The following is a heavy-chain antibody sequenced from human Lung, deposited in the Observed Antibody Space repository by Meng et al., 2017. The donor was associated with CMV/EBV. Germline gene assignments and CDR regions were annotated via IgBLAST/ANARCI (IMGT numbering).Heavy chain of an antibody. D-gene: IGHD2-2*02. Sequence: ASVXVSRLATGYTFTCHYMHWVRQAPGQGLEWMGIINPSVGSTSYAQKFQGRVTMTRDTSTSTVYMKLSSLRSGDTAVDNCARDNEDPEGYQLLYKRESWFDPWGQGTLVTVSS. V-gene: IGHV1-46*01. CDR1: GYTFTCHY. CDR3: ARDNEDPEGYQLLYKRESWFDP. J-gene: IGHJ5*02. CDR2: INPSVGST.